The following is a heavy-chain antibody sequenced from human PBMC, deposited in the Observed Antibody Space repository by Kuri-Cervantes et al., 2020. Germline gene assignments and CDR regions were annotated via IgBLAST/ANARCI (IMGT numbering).Heavy chain of an antibody. D-gene: IGHD2-15*01. CDR2: ISYDGSNK. Sequence: GGSLRLSCAASGFTFSSYGMHWVRQAPGKGLEWVAVISYDGSNKYYADSVKGRFTISRDNSKNTLYLQMNSLRAEDTAVYYCARVGDDYYYGMDVWGQGTTVTGSS. CDR3: ARVGDDYYYGMDV. J-gene: IGHJ6*02. V-gene: IGHV3-30*03. CDR1: GFTFSSYG.